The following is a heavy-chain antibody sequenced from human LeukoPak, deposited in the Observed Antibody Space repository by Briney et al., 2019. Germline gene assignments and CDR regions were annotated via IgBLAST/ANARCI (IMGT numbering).Heavy chain of an antibody. V-gene: IGHV3-74*01. D-gene: IGHD3-9*01. CDR1: GFTFSSYS. J-gene: IGHJ4*02. Sequence: GGSLRLSCAASGFTFSSYSMNWVRQAPGKGLVWVSRINSDGSSTSYADSVKGRFTISRDNAKNTLYLQMNSLRAEDTAVYYCTRGNDILTGYYTYYFDYWGQGTLVTVSS. CDR2: INSDGSST. CDR3: TRGNDILTGYYTYYFDY.